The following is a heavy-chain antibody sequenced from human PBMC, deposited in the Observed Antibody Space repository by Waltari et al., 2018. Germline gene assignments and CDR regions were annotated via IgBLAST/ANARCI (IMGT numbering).Heavy chain of an antibody. CDR3: ARGNPRIAGAFDI. V-gene: IGHV4-59*01. CDR1: GGSISSYY. D-gene: IGHD6-13*01. Sequence: QVQLQESGPGLVKPSETLSLTCTVSGGSISSYYWSWIRQPPGKGLEWIGYIYYSGSTNYHPSLKSRVTISVDTSKNQFSLKLSSVTAADTAVYYCARGNPRIAGAFDIWGQGTMVTVSS. J-gene: IGHJ3*02. CDR2: IYYSGST.